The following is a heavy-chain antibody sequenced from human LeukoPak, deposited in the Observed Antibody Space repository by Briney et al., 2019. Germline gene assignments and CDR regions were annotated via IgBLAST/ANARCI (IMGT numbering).Heavy chain of an antibody. Sequence: GGSLRLSCAASGFTFSNYAMSWVRQAPGKGLEWVSTISGSGGSTYYADSVKGRFTISRDDSKNTRYLEMNSLKIEDTAVYFCTSQAGYSSSWETWGQGTLVTVSS. CDR3: TSQAGYSSSWET. CDR1: GFTFSNYA. J-gene: IGHJ5*02. D-gene: IGHD6-13*01. CDR2: ISGSGGST. V-gene: IGHV3-23*01.